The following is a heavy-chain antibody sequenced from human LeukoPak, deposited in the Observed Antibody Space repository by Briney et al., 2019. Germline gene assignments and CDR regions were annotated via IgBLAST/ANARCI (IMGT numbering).Heavy chain of an antibody. D-gene: IGHD3-10*01. Sequence: PGGSLRLSCAASGFTVTSNDMNCVRQAPGKGLEWVSVIYSGGTTYYADSVKGRFTISRDNSKNTLHLQMNSLRAEDTAVYYCARDRGANWFDPWGQGTLVTVSS. CDR2: IYSGGTT. CDR3: ARDRGANWFDP. CDR1: GFTVTSND. J-gene: IGHJ5*02. V-gene: IGHV3-53*01.